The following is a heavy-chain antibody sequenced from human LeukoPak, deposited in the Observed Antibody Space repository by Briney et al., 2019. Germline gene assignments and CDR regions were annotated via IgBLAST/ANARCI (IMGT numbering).Heavy chain of an antibody. D-gene: IGHD1-26*01. J-gene: IGHJ4*02. CDR2: INPSGGST. CDR1: GYTFASYY. Sequence: ASVKVSCKASGYTFASYYMHWVRQAPGQGLEWMGIINPSGGSTTYAQKSQGRVTMTRDTSTSTVYMYLSSLRSEDTAVYYCARDSTPTYYSGTYYFEYWGQGTLVTVSS. V-gene: IGHV1-46*01. CDR3: ARDSTPTYYSGTYYFEY.